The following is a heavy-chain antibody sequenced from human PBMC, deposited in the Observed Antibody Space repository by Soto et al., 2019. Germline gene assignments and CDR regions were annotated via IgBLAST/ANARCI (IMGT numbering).Heavy chain of an antibody. V-gene: IGHV4-31*03. D-gene: IGHD3-9*01. CDR1: GGSISSGGYY. CDR3: ARSPDWRSSPKSFDP. CDR2: IYYSGST. J-gene: IGHJ5*02. Sequence: SETLSLTCTVSGGSISSGGYYWSWIRQHPGKGLEWIGYIYYSGSTYYNPSLKSRVTISVDTSKNQFSLKLSSVTAADTAVYYCARSPDWRSSPKSFDPWGQGTLVTVSS.